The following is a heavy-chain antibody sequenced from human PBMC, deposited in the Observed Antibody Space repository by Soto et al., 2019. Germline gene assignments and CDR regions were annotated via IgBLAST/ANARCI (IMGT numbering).Heavy chain of an antibody. V-gene: IGHV1-8*01. D-gene: IGHD3-3*01. J-gene: IGHJ6*03. CDR3: ARGPDYDFWSGYYTFYYYYYMDV. CDR1: GYTFTSYD. CDR2: MNPNSGNT. Sequence: QVPLVQSGAEVKKPWASVKVSCKASGYTFTSYDINWVRQATGQGLEWMGWMNPNSGNTGYAQKFQGRVTMTRNTSISTAYMELSSLRSEDTAVYYCARGPDYDFWSGYYTFYYYYYMDVWGKGTTVTVSS.